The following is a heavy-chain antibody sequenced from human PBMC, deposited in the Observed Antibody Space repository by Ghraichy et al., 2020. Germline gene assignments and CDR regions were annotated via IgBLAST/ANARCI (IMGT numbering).Heavy chain of an antibody. D-gene: IGHD4-11*01. CDR2: ISSSSSYI. V-gene: IGHV3-21*01. CDR3: ARVDTVTPYYYYYYYMDV. J-gene: IGHJ6*03. CDR1: GFTFSSYS. Sequence: GGSLRLSCAASGFTFSSYSMNWVRQAPGKGLEWVSSISSSSSYIYYADSVKGRFTISRDNAKNSLYLQMNSLRAEDTAVYYCARVDTVTPYYYYYYYMDVWGKGTTVTVSS.